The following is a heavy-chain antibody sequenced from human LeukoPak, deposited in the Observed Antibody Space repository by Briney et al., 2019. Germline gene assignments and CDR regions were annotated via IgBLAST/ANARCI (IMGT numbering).Heavy chain of an antibody. J-gene: IGHJ4*02. Sequence: GGSLRLSCVASGFSFNKAWMSWVRQAPGKGLEWVSAVSGRDDSTYYADSVKGRFTISRDTSKSTLYLQMNSLRVEDTAVYYCAKWGDYDILTGYYDPDYWGQGTLVTVSS. CDR2: VSGRDDST. CDR1: GFSFNKAW. CDR3: AKWGDYDILTGYYDPDY. D-gene: IGHD3-9*01. V-gene: IGHV3-23*01.